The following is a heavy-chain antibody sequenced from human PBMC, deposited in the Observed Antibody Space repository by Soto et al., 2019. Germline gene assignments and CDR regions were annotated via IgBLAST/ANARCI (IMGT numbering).Heavy chain of an antibody. CDR2: IYYSGST. V-gene: IGHV4-59*12. CDR3: ARSASYSGSWQSPNWFDP. D-gene: IGHD6-13*01. J-gene: IGHJ5*02. Sequence: SETLSLTCTVSGGSISSYYWSWIRQPPGKGLEWIGYIYYSGSTYYNPSLKSRVTISVDTSKNQFSLKLSSVTAADTAVYFCARSASYSGSWQSPNWFDPWGQGTLVTVSS. CDR1: GGSISSYY.